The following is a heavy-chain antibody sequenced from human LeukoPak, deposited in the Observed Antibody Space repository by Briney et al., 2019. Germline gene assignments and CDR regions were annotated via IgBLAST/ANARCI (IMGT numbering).Heavy chain of an antibody. V-gene: IGHV4-34*01. CDR1: GGSFSGYY. CDR2: INHSGST. CDR3: AGIAVAGTYVDY. Sequence: PSETLSLTCAVYGGSFSGYYWSWIRQPPGKGLEWIGEINHSGSTNYNPSLKSRVTISVDTSKNQFSLKLSSVTAADTAVHYCAGIAVAGTYVDYWGQGTLVTVSS. J-gene: IGHJ4*02. D-gene: IGHD6-19*01.